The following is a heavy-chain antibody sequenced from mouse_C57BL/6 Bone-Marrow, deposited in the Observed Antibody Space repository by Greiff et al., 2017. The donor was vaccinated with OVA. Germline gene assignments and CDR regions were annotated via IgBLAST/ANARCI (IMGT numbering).Heavy chain of an antibody. CDR1: GYTFTSYW. D-gene: IGHD1-1*01. V-gene: IGHV1-55*01. Sequence: VQLQQPGAELVKPGASVKMSCKASGYTFTSYWITWVKQRPGQGLEWIGDIYPGSGSTNYNEKFKSKATLTVYTSSSTAYMQLSSLTSEDSAVYYCARRDYGSSYWYFDVWGTGTTVTVSS. CDR2: IYPGSGST. J-gene: IGHJ1*03. CDR3: ARRDYGSSYWYFDV.